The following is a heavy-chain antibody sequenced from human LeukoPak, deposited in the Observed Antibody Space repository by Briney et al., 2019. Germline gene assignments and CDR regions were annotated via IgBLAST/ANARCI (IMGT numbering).Heavy chain of an antibody. D-gene: IGHD2-15*01. CDR1: GGSFSGYY. V-gene: IGHV4-34*01. CDR2: INHNGST. Sequence: SETLSLTCAVYGGSFSGYYWSWIRQPPGKGLEWIGEINHNGSTNYNPSLKSRVTISVDTSKNQFSLKLSSVTAADTAVYYCARGSVVVVAATVFDYWGQGTLVTVSS. CDR3: ARGSVVVVAATVFDY. J-gene: IGHJ4*02.